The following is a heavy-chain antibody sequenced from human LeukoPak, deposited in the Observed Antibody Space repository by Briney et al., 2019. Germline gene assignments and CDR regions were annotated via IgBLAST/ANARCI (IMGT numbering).Heavy chain of an antibody. D-gene: IGHD1-7*01. CDR2: INKDGSIT. J-gene: IGHJ4*02. V-gene: IGHV3-74*01. CDR3: ARDSSGTTFDY. Sequence: PGGSLRLSCVASGFTFSNYWMHWVRQAPGKGPEWVSRINKDGSITNFADSVKGRFTISRDNAKNTVYLQMNSLRAEDTAVYYCARDSSGTTFDYWGQGTLVTVSS. CDR1: GFTFSNYW.